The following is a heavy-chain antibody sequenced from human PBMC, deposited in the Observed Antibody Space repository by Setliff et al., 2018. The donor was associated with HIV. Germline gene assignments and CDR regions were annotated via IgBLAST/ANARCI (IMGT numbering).Heavy chain of an antibody. D-gene: IGHD6-19*01. Sequence: GGSLRLSCAASGFTFSTNWMHWVRQGPGKGLVWVSRSNEDGSFTSYADSVKGRFTMSRDNAKDSVYLQMNTLRVEDTAVYYCAREATPRHSSGWVYFDYWGQGMMVTVSS. CDR2: SNEDGSFT. V-gene: IGHV3-74*03. J-gene: IGHJ4*02. CDR3: AREATPRHSSGWVYFDY. CDR1: GFTFSTNW.